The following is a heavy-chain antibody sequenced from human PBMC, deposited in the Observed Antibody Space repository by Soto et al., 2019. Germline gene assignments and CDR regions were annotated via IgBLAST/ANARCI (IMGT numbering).Heavy chain of an antibody. CDR2: IYHSGST. D-gene: IGHD3-22*01. J-gene: IGHJ6*02. V-gene: IGHV4-4*02. CDR1: GGSISSSNW. CDR3: ARAKYYYDSSGYHYYYGMDV. Sequence: SETLSLTCAVSGGSISSSNWWSWVRQPPGKGLEWIGEIYHSGSTNYNPSLKSRVTISVDKSKDQFSLKLSSVTAADTAVYYCARAKYYYDSSGYHYYYGMDVWGQGTTVTVSS.